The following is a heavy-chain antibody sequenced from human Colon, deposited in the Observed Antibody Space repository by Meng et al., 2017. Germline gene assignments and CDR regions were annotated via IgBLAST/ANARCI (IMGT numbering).Heavy chain of an antibody. D-gene: IGHD3-16*01. CDR2: IYDNGYT. J-gene: IGHJ4*02. CDR3: ARGYRGSTYFAY. CDR1: GNSVTTTLSS. Sequence: QLQLQESGSRLVKHSQTLSLTCAVSGNSVTTTLSSWSWIRQSPGKGLAWIGNIYDNGYTYYSPSLRSRVTISVDRSNNQFSLNLNSATAADTAVYFCARGYRGSTYFAYWGQGILVTVSS. V-gene: IGHV4-30-2*06.